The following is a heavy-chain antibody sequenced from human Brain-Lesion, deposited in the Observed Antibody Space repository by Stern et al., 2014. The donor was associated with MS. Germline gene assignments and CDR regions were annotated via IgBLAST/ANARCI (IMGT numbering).Heavy chain of an antibody. D-gene: IGHD3-3*02. V-gene: IGHV4-31*03. CDR1: GGSVSSGGYF. CDR2: FYYSGSI. Sequence: QVQLVESGPGLVKPLQTLSLTCTVSGGSVSSGGYFWNWIRQHPGKGLEWIGHFYYSGSIAYNPSLKSRVTISVDTSKNQFSLRLRSVTAADTAVYYCARNPALWYFDLWGRGTLAAVSS. CDR3: ARNPALWYFDL. J-gene: IGHJ2*01.